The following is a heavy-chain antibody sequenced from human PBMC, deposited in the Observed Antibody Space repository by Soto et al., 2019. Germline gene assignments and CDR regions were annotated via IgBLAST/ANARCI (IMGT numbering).Heavy chain of an antibody. Sequence: HPGGSLRLSCTASGFTFSNYGMHWVRQAPGKGLEWVAIIWYDGRNKYYTDSVRGRFTISRDNSKNTLYLQMNSLRAEDTAVYYCTRVRYYDSSGYYSENHYFDYWSQGILVTVSS. CDR1: GFTFSNYG. CDR2: IWYDGRNK. J-gene: IGHJ4*02. V-gene: IGHV3-30*12. D-gene: IGHD3-22*01. CDR3: TRVRYYDSSGYYSENHYFDY.